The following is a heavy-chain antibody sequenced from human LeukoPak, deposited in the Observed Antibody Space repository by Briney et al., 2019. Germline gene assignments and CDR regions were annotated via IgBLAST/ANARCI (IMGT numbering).Heavy chain of an antibody. CDR2: INGSGGST. Sequence: PGGSLRLSCAASGFTFSSYAMSWVRQAPGKGLEWVSAINGSGGSTYYADSVKGRFTISRDNFKNTLYLQMNSLRAEDTAVYYCAKDRLVAAAGLNAFDIWGQGTMVTVSS. CDR3: AKDRLVAAAGLNAFDI. J-gene: IGHJ3*02. D-gene: IGHD6-13*01. V-gene: IGHV3-23*01. CDR1: GFTFSSYA.